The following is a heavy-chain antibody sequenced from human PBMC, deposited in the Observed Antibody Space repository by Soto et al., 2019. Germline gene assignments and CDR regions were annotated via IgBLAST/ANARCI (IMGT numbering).Heavy chain of an antibody. Sequence: GGSLRLSCTASGFTFGDYAMSWFRQAPGKGLEWVGFIRSKAYGGTTEYAASVEGRFTISRDDSKSIAYLQMNSLKTEDTAVYYCTRDRSRSSSWYSYYYGMDVWGQGTTVTVSS. J-gene: IGHJ6*02. CDR2: IRSKAYGGTT. CDR3: TRDRSRSSSWYSYYYGMDV. D-gene: IGHD6-13*01. V-gene: IGHV3-49*03. CDR1: GFTFGDYA.